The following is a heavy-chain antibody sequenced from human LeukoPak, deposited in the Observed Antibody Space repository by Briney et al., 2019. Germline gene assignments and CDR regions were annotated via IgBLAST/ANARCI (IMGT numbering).Heavy chain of an antibody. D-gene: IGHD3-10*01. V-gene: IGHV1-18*01. CDR2: ISAYNGAT. J-gene: IGHJ5*01. CDR1: GYTFTNYV. CDR3: ARSSWSYYWLDS. Sequence: ASVKVSRKASGYTFTNYVLSWVRQAPGQGLEWMGWISAYNGATNYAQKLQGRVTMTTDTSTNTAYMELRSVRYDDTAMYQCARSSWSYYWLDSWGQGNLVTVSS.